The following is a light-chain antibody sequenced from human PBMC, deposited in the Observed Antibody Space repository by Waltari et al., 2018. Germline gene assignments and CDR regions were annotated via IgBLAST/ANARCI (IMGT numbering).Light chain of an antibody. J-gene: IGKJ1*01. CDR1: QSLLHSNGYNF. V-gene: IGKV2-28*01. CDR3: MQALQTPWT. Sequence: DIVMTQSPLSLPVTPGEPASISCRSSQSLLHSNGYNFLGWYLQKPGQSPQVLIYLGSQRASGVPDRFSGSGSGTDFTLKISRVEAEDVGVYYCMQALQTPWTFGQGTKVEIK. CDR2: LGS.